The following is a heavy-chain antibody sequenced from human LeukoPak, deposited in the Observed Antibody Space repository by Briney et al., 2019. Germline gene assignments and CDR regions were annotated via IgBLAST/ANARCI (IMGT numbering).Heavy chain of an antibody. CDR2: INPNSGGT. CDR1: GYTFTGYY. Sequence: RASVKVSCKASGYTFTGYYMHWVRQAPGQGLEWMGWINPNSGGTNYAQKFQGRVTMTRDTSISTAYMELSSLRSEDTAVYYCARVLHTPWGGSGWLDYWGQGTLVTVSS. CDR3: ARVLHTPWGGSGWLDY. J-gene: IGHJ4*02. V-gene: IGHV1-2*02. D-gene: IGHD6-19*01.